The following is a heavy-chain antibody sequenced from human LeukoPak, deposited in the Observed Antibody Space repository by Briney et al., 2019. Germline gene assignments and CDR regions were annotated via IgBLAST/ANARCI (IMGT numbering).Heavy chain of an antibody. CDR3: ARAPRDYGDYGADY. D-gene: IGHD4-17*01. CDR1: GFTFSSYW. J-gene: IGHJ4*02. V-gene: IGHV3-74*01. Sequence: GGSLRLSCAASGFTFSSYWMHWVRQAPGKGLVWVSRINSDGSSTSYADSVKGRFTISRDNAKNTLYLQMNSLRAEDTAVSYCARAPRDYGDYGADYWGQGTLVTVSS. CDR2: INSDGSST.